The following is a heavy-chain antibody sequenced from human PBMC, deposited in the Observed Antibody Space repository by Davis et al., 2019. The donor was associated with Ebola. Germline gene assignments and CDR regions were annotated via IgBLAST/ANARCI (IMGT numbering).Heavy chain of an antibody. CDR3: ARYPGMAAAGTGYYYGMDV. D-gene: IGHD6-13*01. J-gene: IGHJ6*02. CDR1: GGSISSSSYY. Sequence: GSLRLSCTVSGGSISSSSYYWGWIRQPPGKGLEWIGTIYYSGSTYYNPSLKSRVTISVDTSKHQVSLKLSSVTAADTAVYYCARYPGMAAAGTGYYYGMDVWGQGTTVTVSS. V-gene: IGHV4-39*01. CDR2: IYYSGST.